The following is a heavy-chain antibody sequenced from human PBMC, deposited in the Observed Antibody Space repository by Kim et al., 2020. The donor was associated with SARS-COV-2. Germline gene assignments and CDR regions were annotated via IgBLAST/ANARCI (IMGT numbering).Heavy chain of an antibody. D-gene: IGHD3-22*01. CDR3: ARGKEFDDRDSSDYRSNWFGP. Sequence: SETLSLTCAVYGGSFSGYYWSWIRQPPGKGLEWIGEINHSGSTNYNPSLKSRVTMSVDTSKNQFSLKVNSVTAADTAVYYCARGKEFDDRDSSDYRSNWFGPWGQGTLVTVSS. CDR1: GGSFSGYY. CDR2: INHSGST. J-gene: IGHJ5*02. V-gene: IGHV4-34*01.